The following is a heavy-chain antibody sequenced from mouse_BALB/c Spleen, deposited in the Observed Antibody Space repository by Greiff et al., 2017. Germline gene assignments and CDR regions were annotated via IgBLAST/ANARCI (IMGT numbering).Heavy chain of an antibody. CDR3: TREGGMNAMDY. Sequence: EGQVVESGGGLVKPGGSLKLSCAASGFTFSSYTMSWVRQTPEKRLEWVATISSGGSYTYYPDSVKGRFTISRDNAKNTLYLQMSSLKSEDTAMYYCTREGGMNAMDYWGQGTSVTVSS. J-gene: IGHJ4*01. D-gene: IGHD2-10*02. CDR2: ISSGGSYT. CDR1: GFTFSSYT. V-gene: IGHV5-6-4*01.